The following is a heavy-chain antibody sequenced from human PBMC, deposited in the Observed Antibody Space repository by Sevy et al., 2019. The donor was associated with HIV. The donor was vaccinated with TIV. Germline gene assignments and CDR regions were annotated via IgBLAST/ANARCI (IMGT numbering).Heavy chain of an antibody. D-gene: IGHD4-17*01. Sequence: SETLSLICTVSGGSITSSSYYWGWIRQPPGKGLEWIGSSGTTYYNPSLKSRVTISIDTSKNQFSLNLSSVTVADTAVYYCARLPYGDYVNYFDCWGRGTLVTVSS. CDR3: ARLPYGDYVNYFDC. CDR2: SGTT. J-gene: IGHJ4*02. CDR1: GGSITSSSYY. V-gene: IGHV4-39*01.